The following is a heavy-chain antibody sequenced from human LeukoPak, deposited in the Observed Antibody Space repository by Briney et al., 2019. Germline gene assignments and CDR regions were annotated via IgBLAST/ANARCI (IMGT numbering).Heavy chain of an antibody. CDR3: ARDVVVVPAAMSYYYYMDV. CDR2: IYTSGST. Sequence: KPSETLSLTCTVSGGSISSYYWSWIRQPAGKGLEWIGRIYTSGSTNYNPSLKSRVTMSVDTSKNQFSLKLSSVTAADTAVYYCARDVVVVPAAMSYYYYMDVWGKGTTVTVSS. V-gene: IGHV4-4*07. J-gene: IGHJ6*03. D-gene: IGHD2-2*01. CDR1: GGSISSYY.